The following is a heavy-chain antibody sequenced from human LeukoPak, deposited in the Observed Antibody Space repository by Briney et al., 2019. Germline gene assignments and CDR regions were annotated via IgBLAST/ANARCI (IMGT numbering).Heavy chain of an antibody. CDR1: GFTFSNYA. V-gene: IGHV3-23*01. J-gene: IGHJ4*02. D-gene: IGHD1-26*01. CDR2: INDSGGST. Sequence: GGSLRLSCAASGFTFSNYAMSWVRQAPGKGLEWVSAINDSGGSTYYADSVKGRFTISRDDSKDTLFLHMDSLRVDDTAIYYCARQSLGASGLDHWGQGVLVTVSS. CDR3: ARQSLGASGLDH.